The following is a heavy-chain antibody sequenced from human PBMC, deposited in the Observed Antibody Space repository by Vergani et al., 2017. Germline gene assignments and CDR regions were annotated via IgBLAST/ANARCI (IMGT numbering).Heavy chain of an antibody. V-gene: IGHV4-34*01. D-gene: IGHD3-22*01. J-gene: IGHJ5*02. Sequence: QVQLQQWGAGLLKPSETLSLTCAVYGGSFSGYYWSWIRQPPGKGLEWIGEINHSGSTNYNPSLKSRVTISVDTSKNPFSLKLSSVTAADTAVYYCARRGPDSYGSGYYRDDWFDPWGQGTLVTVSS. CDR1: GGSFSGYY. CDR2: INHSGST. CDR3: ARRGPDSYGSGYYRDDWFDP.